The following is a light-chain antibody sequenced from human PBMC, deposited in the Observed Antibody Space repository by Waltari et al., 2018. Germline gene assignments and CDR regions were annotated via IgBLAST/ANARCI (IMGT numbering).Light chain of an antibody. V-gene: IGLV3-21*02. Sequence: SYVLTQPPSVSVAPGQTATITCGGNDIATKSVNWYQQKPGQAPVLVVYRNSDRPSGIPERLAGSNSGNAATLTISRVDAGDEADYYCQVWDSGADYVFGTGTMVTVL. J-gene: IGLJ1*01. CDR1: DIATKS. CDR2: RNS. CDR3: QVWDSGADYV.